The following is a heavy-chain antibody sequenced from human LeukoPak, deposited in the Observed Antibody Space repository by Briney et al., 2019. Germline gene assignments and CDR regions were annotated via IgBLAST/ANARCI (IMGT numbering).Heavy chain of an antibody. CDR3: ARDRSNYYGSGSPLYGMDV. CDR2: IYHSGST. D-gene: IGHD3-10*01. Sequence: SETLSLTCAVPGGSISSGGYSWSWIRQPPGKGLEWIGYIYHSGSTYYNPSLKSRVTISVDRSKNQFSLKLSSVTAADTAVYYCARDRSNYYGSGSPLYGMDVWGQGTTVTVSS. V-gene: IGHV4-30-2*01. CDR1: GGSISSGGYS. J-gene: IGHJ6*02.